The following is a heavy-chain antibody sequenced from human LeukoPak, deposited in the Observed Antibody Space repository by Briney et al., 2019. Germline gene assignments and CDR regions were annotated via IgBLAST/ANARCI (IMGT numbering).Heavy chain of an antibody. D-gene: IGHD1-26*01. CDR1: GFTFGSYA. Sequence: GGSLRLSCAASGFTFGSYAMSWVRQAPGKGLEWVSGISDSGGSTHYADSVKGRFTISRDNSKNTLYMQMKRLRDEGTPVHYTARDRHCGSPRFSHYFDSWVQGTLVTVSS. CDR3: ARDRHCGSPRFSHYFDS. V-gene: IGHV3-23*01. CDR2: ISDSGGST. J-gene: IGHJ4*02.